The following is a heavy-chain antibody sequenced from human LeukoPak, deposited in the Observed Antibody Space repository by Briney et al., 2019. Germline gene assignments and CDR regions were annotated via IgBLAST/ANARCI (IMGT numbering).Heavy chain of an antibody. V-gene: IGHV5-51*01. CDR1: GYSFTTYW. J-gene: IGHJ4*02. CDR2: IYPDDSDT. Sequence: GESLKISCRGSGYSFTTYWIGWVRQLPGKGLEWMGIIYPDDSDTRYSPSFQGQVTISADKSISTAYLQWSSLKASDTAMYYCARRGYYGSGSYPHFDYWGQGTLVTVSS. CDR3: ARRGYYGSGSYPHFDY. D-gene: IGHD3-10*01.